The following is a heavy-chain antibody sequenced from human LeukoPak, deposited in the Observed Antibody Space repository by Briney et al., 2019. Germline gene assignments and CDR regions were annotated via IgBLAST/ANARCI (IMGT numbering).Heavy chain of an antibody. V-gene: IGHV1-2*02. CDR1: GYTFTGYY. Sequence: ASVKVSCKASGYTFTGYYMHWVRQAPGQGLEWMGWINPNSGGTNYAQKFQGRVTMTRDTSISTAYMDLSRLRSDDTAVYYCARDPHDYGDYPRHWFDPWGQGTLVTVSS. D-gene: IGHD4-17*01. J-gene: IGHJ5*02. CDR3: ARDPHDYGDYPRHWFDP. CDR2: INPNSGGT.